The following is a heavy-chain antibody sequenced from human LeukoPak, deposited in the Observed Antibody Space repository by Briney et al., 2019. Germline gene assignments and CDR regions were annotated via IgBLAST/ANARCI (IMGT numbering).Heavy chain of an antibody. J-gene: IGHJ4*02. V-gene: IGHV4-4*02. D-gene: IGHD2-21*01. CDR3: ARHGGHYQSDD. CDR2: IYHSGSP. CDR1: GGSISSNNW. Sequence: SGTLSLTCAVSGGSISSNNWWGWVRQPPGKGLEWIGEIYHSGSPNYNPSLKSRVTISVDKSRNHFSLNLSSVTAADTAVFYCARHGGHYQSDDWGQGTLVTVSS.